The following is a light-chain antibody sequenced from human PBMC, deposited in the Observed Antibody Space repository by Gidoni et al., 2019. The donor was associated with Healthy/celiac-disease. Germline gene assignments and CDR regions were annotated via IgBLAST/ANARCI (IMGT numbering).Light chain of an antibody. CDR2: DAS. Sequence: EIVLTQSPATLSLSPGERATLSCRASQSVSSYLAWYQQKPGQAPRLLIYDASNRATGIPARFSGSGFGTDFTLTISSLEPEDFAVYYCQQRSNWPITFXQXTRLXIK. V-gene: IGKV3-11*01. CDR3: QQRSNWPIT. CDR1: QSVSSY. J-gene: IGKJ5*01.